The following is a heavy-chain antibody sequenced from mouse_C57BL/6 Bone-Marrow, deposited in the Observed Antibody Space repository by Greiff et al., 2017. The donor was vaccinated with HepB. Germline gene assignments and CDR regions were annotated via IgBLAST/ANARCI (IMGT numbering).Heavy chain of an antibody. J-gene: IGHJ4*01. CDR2: ISSGGSYT. Sequence: VQLKESGGDLVKPGGSLKLSCAASGFTFSSYGMSWVRQTPDKRLEWVATISSGGSYTYYPDSVKGRFTISRDNAKNTLYLQMSSLKSEDTAMYYCARLLYAMDYWGQGTSVTVSS. CDR1: GFTFSSYG. CDR3: ARLLYAMDY. V-gene: IGHV5-6*01.